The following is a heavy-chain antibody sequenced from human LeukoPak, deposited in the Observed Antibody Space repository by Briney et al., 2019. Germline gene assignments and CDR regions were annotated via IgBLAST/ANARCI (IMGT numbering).Heavy chain of an antibody. CDR3: ARDHRYYDFWSGYYLHDAFDI. CDR1: GYTFTGYY. CDR2: INPNSGGT. D-gene: IGHD3-3*01. Sequence: ASVKVSCKASGYTFTGYYMHWVRQAPGQGLEWMGWINPNSGGTNYAQKFQGRVTMTRDTSISTAYMELSRLRSDDTAVYYCARDHRYYDFWSGYYLHDAFDIWGQGAMVTVSS. J-gene: IGHJ3*02. V-gene: IGHV1-2*02.